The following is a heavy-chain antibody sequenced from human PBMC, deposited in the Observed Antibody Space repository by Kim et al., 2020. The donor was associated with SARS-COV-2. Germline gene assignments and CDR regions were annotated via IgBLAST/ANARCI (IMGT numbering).Heavy chain of an antibody. D-gene: IGHD3-10*01. Sequence: TNSNPSLKGRVTITVDTSKNQCSLKLSSVTAADTAVYYCARVHGSYSFDYWGQGTLVTVSS. CDR3: ARVHGSYSFDY. V-gene: IGHV4-59*01. J-gene: IGHJ4*02. CDR2: T.